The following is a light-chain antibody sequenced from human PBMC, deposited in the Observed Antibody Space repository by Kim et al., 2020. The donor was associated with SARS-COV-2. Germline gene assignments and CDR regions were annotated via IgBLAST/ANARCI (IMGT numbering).Light chain of an antibody. CDR3: QVWDSSSDHRVV. CDR1: SIGSKS. Sequence: SYELTQPPSVSVAPGKTVRITCGGNSIGSKSVHWYQEKPGQAPVLVISYDSDRPSGIPERFSGSNSGNTATLTISRVEAGDEADYYCQVWDSSSDHRVVFGGGTQLTVL. V-gene: IGLV3-21*04. CDR2: YDS. J-gene: IGLJ2*01.